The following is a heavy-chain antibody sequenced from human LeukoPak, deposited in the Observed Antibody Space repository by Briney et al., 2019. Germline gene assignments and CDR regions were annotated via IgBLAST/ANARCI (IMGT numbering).Heavy chain of an antibody. Sequence: GGSLRLSCAASGFTFSSYAMSWVRQAPGKGLEWVSAISGSGGSTYYADSVKGRFTISRDNSKNTLYLQMNSLRVEDTAVYYCAKDGVKAYYYYYMDVWGKGTTVTVSS. V-gene: IGHV3-23*01. CDR1: GFTFSSYA. CDR3: AKDGVKAYYYYYMDV. CDR2: ISGSGGST. J-gene: IGHJ6*03.